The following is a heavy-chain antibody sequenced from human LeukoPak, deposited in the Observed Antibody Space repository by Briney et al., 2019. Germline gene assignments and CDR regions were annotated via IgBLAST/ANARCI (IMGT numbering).Heavy chain of an antibody. D-gene: IGHD6-19*01. CDR3: ARGGWFFDS. V-gene: IGHV3-30*03. J-gene: IGHJ4*02. CDR2: ISYDGSNK. CDR1: GFTFSSYG. Sequence: GGSLRLSCEDSGFTFSSYGMHWVRQAPGKGMERVAVISYDGSNKYYADSVKGRFTISRDNAENSLSLRMNSLRADDTALYYCARGGWFFDSWGQGTLVTVSS.